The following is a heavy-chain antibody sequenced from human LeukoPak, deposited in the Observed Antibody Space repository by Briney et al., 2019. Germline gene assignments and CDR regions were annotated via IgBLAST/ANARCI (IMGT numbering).Heavy chain of an antibody. CDR3: ARVGSTMEYYYYMDV. CDR2: IYYSGST. D-gene: IGHD3-10*01. J-gene: IGHJ6*03. CDR1: GGSISSYY. V-gene: IGHV4-59*01. Sequence: SETLSLTCTVPGGSISSYYWSWIRQPPGKGLEWIGYIYYSGSTNYNPSLKSRVTISVDTSKNQFSLKLSSVTAADTAVYYCARVGSTMEYYYYMDVWGKGTTVTISS.